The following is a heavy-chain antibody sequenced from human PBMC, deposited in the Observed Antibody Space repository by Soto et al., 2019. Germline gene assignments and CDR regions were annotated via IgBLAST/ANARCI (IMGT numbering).Heavy chain of an antibody. CDR3: ARQNYYSGMDV. V-gene: IGHV1-18*01. J-gene: IGHJ6*02. CDR1: GYTFTSHF. Sequence: QVQLVQSGAEVKKPGASVKVSCKASGYTFTSHFITWVRQAPGQGLEWMGWISSYNGNTNYAQMLQGRVTMTTDTSTATAYMEVRSLRSDDTAVYYCARQNYYSGMDVWGQGTTVTVSS. CDR2: ISSYNGNT.